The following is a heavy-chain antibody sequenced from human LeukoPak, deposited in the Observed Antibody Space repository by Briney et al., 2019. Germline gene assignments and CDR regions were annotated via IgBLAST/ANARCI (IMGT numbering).Heavy chain of an antibody. Sequence: PGGSLRLSCAASGFTFSSYSMNWVRQAPGKGLEWVSYISFSSSTIYYADSVKGRFTISRDNAKNSLYLQMNSLRAEDTAFYYCARTKGSGYYQLDWGQGTLVTVSS. J-gene: IGHJ4*02. D-gene: IGHD3-22*01. CDR1: GFTFSSYS. CDR3: ARTKGSGYYQLD. V-gene: IGHV3-48*01. CDR2: ISFSSSTI.